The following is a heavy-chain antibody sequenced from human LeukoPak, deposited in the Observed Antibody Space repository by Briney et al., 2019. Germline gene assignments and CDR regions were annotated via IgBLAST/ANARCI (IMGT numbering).Heavy chain of an antibody. V-gene: IGHV1-24*01. Sequence: ASVNVSCKVSGYTLTELSMHWVRQAPGKGLEWMGGFDPEDGETIYAQKFQGRVTMTEDTSTDTAYMELSSLRSEDTAVYYCARDQRGDYGGNSDYWGQGTLVTVSS. CDR2: FDPEDGET. CDR3: ARDQRGDYGGNSDY. CDR1: GYTLTELS. J-gene: IGHJ4*02. D-gene: IGHD4-23*01.